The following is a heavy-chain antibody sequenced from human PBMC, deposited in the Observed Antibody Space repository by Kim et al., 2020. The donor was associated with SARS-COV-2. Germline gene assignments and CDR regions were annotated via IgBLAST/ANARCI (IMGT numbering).Heavy chain of an antibody. Sequence: ASVKVSCKASGYTFTNNAMYWVRQAPGQRLEWMGWINTGSGDTRYSQRCQGRVTITSDTSADTVYLELGSLTSEDTAVYCCARDSSGTIPYNWIDPWGPG. CDR2: INTGSGDT. D-gene: IGHD3-22*01. CDR1: GYTFTNNA. CDR3: ARDSSGTIPYNWIDP. V-gene: IGHV1-3*04. J-gene: IGHJ5*02.